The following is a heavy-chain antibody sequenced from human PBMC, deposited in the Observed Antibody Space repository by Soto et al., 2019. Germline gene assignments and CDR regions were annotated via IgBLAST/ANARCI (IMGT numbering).Heavy chain of an antibody. V-gene: IGHV4-39*02. CDR3: AREVYSSSWTNNYFDY. CDR1: GGPISSSSYY. Sequence: PSETLSLTCTVSGGPISSSSYYWGWIRQPPGKGLEWIGSIYYSGSTYYNPSLKSRVTISVDTSKNQFSLKLSSVTAADTAVYYCAREVYSSSWTNNYFDYWGQGTLVTVSS. CDR2: IYYSGST. J-gene: IGHJ4*02. D-gene: IGHD6-13*01.